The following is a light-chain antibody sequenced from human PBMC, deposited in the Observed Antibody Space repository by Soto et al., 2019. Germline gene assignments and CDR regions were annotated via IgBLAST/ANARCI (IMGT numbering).Light chain of an antibody. Sequence: EIVLTHSPDTLSLSPVGRATLSCRASQTVGSNLAWHQQKPGQAPRLLIYGASIRAAGIPARFSASGTGTDFTLTISDVQPEDFAVYYCHQRQSWPRTFGQGTKVDIK. J-gene: IGKJ1*01. CDR3: HQRQSWPRT. CDR2: GAS. CDR1: QTVGSN. V-gene: IGKV3D-15*03.